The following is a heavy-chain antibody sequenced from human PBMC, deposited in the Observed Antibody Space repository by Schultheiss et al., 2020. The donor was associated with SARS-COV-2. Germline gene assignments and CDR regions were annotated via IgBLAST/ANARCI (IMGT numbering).Heavy chain of an antibody. D-gene: IGHD6-13*01. V-gene: IGHV3-9*03. Sequence: GGSLRLSCAASGFTFDDYAMHWVRQAPGKGLEWVSGISWNSDNIGYADSVKGRFTISRDNSKNTLYLQMGSLRAEDMAVYYCARDLCWYCVDYWGQGTLVTVSS. CDR3: ARDLCWYCVDY. CDR1: GFTFDDYA. J-gene: IGHJ4*02. CDR2: ISWNSDNI.